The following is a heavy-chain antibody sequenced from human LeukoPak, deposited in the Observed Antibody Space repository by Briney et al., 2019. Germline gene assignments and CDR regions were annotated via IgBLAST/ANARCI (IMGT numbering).Heavy chain of an antibody. CDR3: ARERSSGSATNDY. D-gene: IGHD5-12*01. Sequence: GGSLRLSCAASGFTFSDYYMSWIRQAPGKGLEWVSYISSSGTHTDYADSVKGRFTISRDNAKNSLYLQMNSLRAEDTAVYYCARERSSGSATNDYWGQGTLVTVSS. CDR2: ISSSGTHT. CDR1: GFTFSDYY. J-gene: IGHJ4*02. V-gene: IGHV3-11*05.